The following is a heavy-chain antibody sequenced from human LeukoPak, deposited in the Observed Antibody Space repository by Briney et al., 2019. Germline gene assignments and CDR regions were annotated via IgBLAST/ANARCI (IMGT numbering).Heavy chain of an antibody. CDR3: ARSTAGVTGWDYFDY. V-gene: IGHV3-21*01. CDR2: ITSGSTYI. Sequence: GSLRLSCAASGFTFNSYGMNWVRQAPGKGLEWVSSITSGSTYIYYADSVRGRFTISRDNAKNSLYLQMNSLRAEDTAAYYCARSTAGVTGWDYFDYWGQGTLVTVSS. J-gene: IGHJ4*02. CDR1: GFTFNSYG. D-gene: IGHD3-10*01.